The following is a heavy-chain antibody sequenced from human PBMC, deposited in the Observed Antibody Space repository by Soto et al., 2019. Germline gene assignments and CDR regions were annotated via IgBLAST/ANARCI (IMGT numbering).Heavy chain of an antibody. Sequence: PGGSLRLSCAASGFTFSSYGMHWVRQAPGKGLEWVAVIWYDGSNKYYADSVKGRFTISRDNSKNTLYLQVNSLRAEDTAVYYCATDSSGWWSGFDYWGQGTLVTVSS. CDR2: IWYDGSNK. J-gene: IGHJ4*02. CDR3: ATDSSGWWSGFDY. V-gene: IGHV3-33*01. CDR1: GFTFSSYG. D-gene: IGHD6-19*01.